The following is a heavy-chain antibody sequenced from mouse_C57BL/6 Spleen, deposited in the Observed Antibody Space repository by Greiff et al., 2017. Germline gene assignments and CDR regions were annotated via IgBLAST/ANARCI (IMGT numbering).Heavy chain of an antibody. J-gene: IGHJ3*01. CDR1: GFNIKDYY. CDR3: TTSYYYGSSSFAY. D-gene: IGHD1-1*01. Sequence: VQLQQSGAELVRPGASVKLSCTASGFNIKDYYMHWVKQRPEQGLEWIGRIDPEAGDTEYAPKFQGKATMTADTSSNTAYLQLSSLTSEDTAVYYCTTSYYYGSSSFAYWGQGTLVTVSA. V-gene: IGHV14-1*01. CDR2: IDPEAGDT.